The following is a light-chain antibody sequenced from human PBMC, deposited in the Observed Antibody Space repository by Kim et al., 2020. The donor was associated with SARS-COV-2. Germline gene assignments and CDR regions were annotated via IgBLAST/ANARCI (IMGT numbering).Light chain of an antibody. CDR3: QQYGTLPWT. CDR1: QSVCSSY. J-gene: IGKJ1*01. Sequence: SPGDRTTLSCSASQSVCSSYLACYQQKPGQAPRLLIYGVSSRDTGSPDRFSGSGSGTDFTLTISRLEPEDFAVYSCQQYGTLPWTFGQGTKVDIK. CDR2: GVS. V-gene: IGKV3-20*01.